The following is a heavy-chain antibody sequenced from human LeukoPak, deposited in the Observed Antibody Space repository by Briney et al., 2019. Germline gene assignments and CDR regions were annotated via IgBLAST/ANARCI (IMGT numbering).Heavy chain of an antibody. CDR3: ARGKGDYYDSSGLYYFDY. Sequence: PSETLSLTCTVSGGSISSSSYYWGWIRQPPGKGLEWIGSIYYSGSTYYNPSLKSRVTISVDTSKNQFSLNLSSVTAADTAVYYCARGKGDYYDSSGLYYFDYWGQGTLVTVSS. CDR1: GGSISSSSYY. CDR2: IYYSGST. D-gene: IGHD3-22*01. J-gene: IGHJ4*02. V-gene: IGHV4-39*01.